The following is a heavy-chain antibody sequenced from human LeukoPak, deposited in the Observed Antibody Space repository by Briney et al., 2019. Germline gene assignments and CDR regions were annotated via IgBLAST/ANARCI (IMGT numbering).Heavy chain of an antibody. D-gene: IGHD2-15*01. J-gene: IGHJ1*01. CDR3: ARGAYCSGGSCRIHQH. Sequence: GGSLRLSCAASGFTFSSYSMNWVRQAPGKGLEWVSSISSSSSYIYYADSVKGRFTISRDNPKNSLYLQMNSLRAEDTAVYYCARGAYCSGGSCRIHQHWGQGTLVTVSS. V-gene: IGHV3-21*01. CDR1: GFTFSSYS. CDR2: ISSSSSYI.